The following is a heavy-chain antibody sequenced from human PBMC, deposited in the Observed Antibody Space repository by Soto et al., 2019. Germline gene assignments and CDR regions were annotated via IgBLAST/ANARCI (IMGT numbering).Heavy chain of an antibody. V-gene: IGHV2-5*02. Sequence: QITLKESGPTLVKPTQPLTLTCTFSGFSLSTSGVGVGWIRQPPGKALEWLALIYWDDDKRYSPSLKSRLTITKDTSKNQVVLTMTNMDPVDTATYYCAHRRGYSSGWSESAFDIWGQGTMVTVSS. J-gene: IGHJ3*02. CDR1: GFSLSTSGVG. CDR2: IYWDDDK. D-gene: IGHD6-19*01. CDR3: AHRRGYSSGWSESAFDI.